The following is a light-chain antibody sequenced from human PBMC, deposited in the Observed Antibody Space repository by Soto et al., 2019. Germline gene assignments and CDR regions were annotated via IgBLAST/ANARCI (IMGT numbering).Light chain of an antibody. CDR2: AAS. CDR1: QSISYW. J-gene: IGKJ1*01. CDR3: QQYNSHSKT. Sequence: DSQMPQTPSTLSASLGDRVTITCRASQSISYWLAWYQQKPGNAPKLLLYAASSLESGVPSRFSGSGSGTEFTLTISSLQPDDSASYYCQQYNSHSKTFGQGTKVDIK. V-gene: IGKV1-5*01.